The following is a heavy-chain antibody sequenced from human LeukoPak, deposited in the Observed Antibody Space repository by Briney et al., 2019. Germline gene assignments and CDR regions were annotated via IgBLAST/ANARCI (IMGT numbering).Heavy chain of an antibody. D-gene: IGHD2-2*01. Sequence: GGSLRLSCAASGFTFSSYGMRWVRQAPGKGLEWVSVISGSGSSTYYADSVKGRFTISRDNSKNTLYLQMNSLRSEDTAVYYCAACGRSTSCSYFDYWGQGTLVTVSS. CDR1: GFTFSSYG. J-gene: IGHJ4*02. CDR3: AACGRSTSCSYFDY. V-gene: IGHV3-23*01. CDR2: ISGSGSST.